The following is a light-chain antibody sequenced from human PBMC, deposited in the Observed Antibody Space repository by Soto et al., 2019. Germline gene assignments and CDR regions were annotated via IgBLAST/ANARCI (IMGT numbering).Light chain of an antibody. CDR3: CSYAGSSTWV. V-gene: IGLV2-23*01. CDR1: SSDVGSYNL. CDR2: EGS. J-gene: IGLJ3*02. Sequence: QSVLTQPASVSGSPGQSITISCTGTSSDVGSYNLVSWYQQHPGKAPKLMIYEGSKRPSGVSNRFSGSKSGNTASLTISGLQAEDEADYYCCSYAGSSTWVFGRGTKRTVL.